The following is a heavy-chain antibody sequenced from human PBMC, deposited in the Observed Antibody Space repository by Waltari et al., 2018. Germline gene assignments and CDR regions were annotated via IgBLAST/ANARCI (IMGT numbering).Heavy chain of an antibody. CDR1: GFTFRIYW. CDR2: INRDGRST. V-gene: IGHV3-74*01. Sequence: EVQLVESGGGLVQPGGSLRLSCGASGFTFRIYWMHWVRQAPGKGLVWVSRINRDGRSTNYADSVKGRFTISRDNAKNTLYLQMNSLRAEDTAVYFCATSLAGDGSGYDAFDIWGQGTMVTVSS. D-gene: IGHD3-22*01. J-gene: IGHJ3*02. CDR3: ATSLAGDGSGYDAFDI.